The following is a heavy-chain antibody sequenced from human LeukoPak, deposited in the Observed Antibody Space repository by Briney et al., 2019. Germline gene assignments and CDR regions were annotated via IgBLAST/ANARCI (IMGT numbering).Heavy chain of an antibody. CDR1: GGTISSGGYY. D-gene: IGHD2-2*03. J-gene: IGHJ4*02. CDR2: IYYSGST. Sequence: SQTLSLTCTVSGGTISSGGYYWSWIRQHPGKGLEWIGYIYYSGSTNYNPSLKSRVTISVDRSKNQFSLKLSSVTAADTAVYYCAGSLGYCSSTSCAPWGQGTLVTVSS. CDR3: AGSLGYCSSTSCAP. V-gene: IGHV4-31*03.